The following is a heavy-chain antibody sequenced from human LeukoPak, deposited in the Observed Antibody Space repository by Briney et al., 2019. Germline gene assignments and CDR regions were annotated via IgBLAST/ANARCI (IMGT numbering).Heavy chain of an antibody. V-gene: IGHV4-59*01. D-gene: IGHD3-10*01. CDR2: IDGSGNT. CDR1: GDSISAYY. CDR3: ARSDSHGSGSHTVFDAFDI. Sequence: SETLSLTCTVSGDSISAYYWSWIRRPPGRGLEWIGYIDGSGNTNYNPSLKTQVTISLDKSKNQFSLQLNFVTAADTAMYYCARSDSHGSGSHTVFDAFDIWGQGTRVTVSS. J-gene: IGHJ3*02.